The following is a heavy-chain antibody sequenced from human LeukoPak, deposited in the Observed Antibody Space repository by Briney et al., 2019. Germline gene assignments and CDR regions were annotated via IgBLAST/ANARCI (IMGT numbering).Heavy chain of an antibody. CDR3: ARDTTRGGTVGTYYYYGMDV. V-gene: IGHV3-53*01. J-gene: IGHJ6*02. Sequence: PGGSLRLSCAASGFTVSSTYMSWVRQAPGKGLEWVSVIYSGGSTYYADSVKGRFTISRDNSKSTLYLQMNSLRAEDTAVYYCARDTTRGGTVGTYYYYGMDVWGQGTTVTVSS. D-gene: IGHD1-26*01. CDR2: IYSGGST. CDR1: GFTVSSTY.